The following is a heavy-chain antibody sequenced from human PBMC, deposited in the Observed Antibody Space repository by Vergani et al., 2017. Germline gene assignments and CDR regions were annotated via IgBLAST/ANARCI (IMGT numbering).Heavy chain of an antibody. D-gene: IGHD6-13*01. CDR3: AKSDAAAGPDYYYYMDV. Sequence: QVQLVESGGGVVQPGRSLRLSCAASGFTFSNYAIHWVRQAPGKGLEWVAVISYDGSNEYYADSVKGRFTISRDNSKNTLYLQMNSLRAEDTAVYYCAKSDAAAGPDYYYYMDVWGKGTTVTVSS. CDR1: GFTFSNYA. J-gene: IGHJ6*03. V-gene: IGHV3-30-3*02. CDR2: ISYDGSNE.